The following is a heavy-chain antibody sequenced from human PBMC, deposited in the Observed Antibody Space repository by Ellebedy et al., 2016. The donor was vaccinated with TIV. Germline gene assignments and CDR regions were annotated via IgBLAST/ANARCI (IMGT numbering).Heavy chain of an antibody. J-gene: IGHJ4*02. Sequence: PGGSLRLSCAASGFTFSSNWMSWVRQTPGKGLEWVAYIKQDGSEKYYVDSVKGRFTIFRYNAKNSLYMQMNSLRAEDTAVYYCARGRSFKWGQGTLVTVSS. CDR1: GFTFSSNW. D-gene: IGHD3-10*01. CDR3: ARGRSFK. V-gene: IGHV3-7*03. CDR2: IKQDGSEK.